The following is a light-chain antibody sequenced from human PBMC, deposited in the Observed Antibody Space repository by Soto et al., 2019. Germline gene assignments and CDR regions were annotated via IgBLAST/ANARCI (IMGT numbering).Light chain of an antibody. V-gene: IGKV3-11*01. CDR2: DAS. CDR3: QQRSNWPRT. CDR1: QSLSSN. Sequence: EIVLTQSPATLSLSPGQRVTLSCRASQSLSSNLAWYQQKPGQAPRLLIYDASNRATGIPARFSGSGSGTDFTLTISSLEPEDFAVYYCQQRSNWPRTFGQGTKVDIK. J-gene: IGKJ1*01.